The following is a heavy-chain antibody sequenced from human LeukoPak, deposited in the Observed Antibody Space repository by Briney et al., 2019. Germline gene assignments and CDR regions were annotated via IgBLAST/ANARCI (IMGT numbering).Heavy chain of an antibody. CDR3: ARTDRTNNGPRE. V-gene: IGHV3-53*01. Sequence: GGSLRLSCAASGFTVSSNYMSWVRQAPGKGLEWVSVIYSGGSTYYADSVKGRFTISRDNSKNTLYLQMNSLRAEDTAVYYCARTDRTNNGPREWGQGTLVTVSS. CDR1: GFTVSSNY. D-gene: IGHD1/OR15-1a*01. CDR2: IYSGGST. J-gene: IGHJ4*02.